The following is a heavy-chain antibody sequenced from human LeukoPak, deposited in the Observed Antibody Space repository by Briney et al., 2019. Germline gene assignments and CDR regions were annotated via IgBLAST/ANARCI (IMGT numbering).Heavy chain of an antibody. Sequence: GGSLRLSCKACGFTFIDYGMNWGRQAPGKGPEWLCDVNWNGDSTVYADSVKGRFTISRENFKNSLYLQMNSLRVEDTALYYCARDFGRRPYYFDYWGQGTLVTVSS. CDR1: GFTFIDYG. J-gene: IGHJ4*02. CDR2: VNWNGDST. V-gene: IGHV3-20*04. D-gene: IGHD3-10*01. CDR3: ARDFGRRPYYFDY.